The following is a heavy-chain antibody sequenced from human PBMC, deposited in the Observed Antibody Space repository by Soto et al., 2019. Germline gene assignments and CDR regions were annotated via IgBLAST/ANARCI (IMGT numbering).Heavy chain of an antibody. CDR1: GFTFSDYY. Sequence: PGGSLRLSCAASGFTFSDYYMSWIRQAPGKGLEWVSYISSSGSTIYYPDSVKGRFTISRDNAKNSLYLQMNSLRAEDTAVYYCARAATALRFLEWLCYFDYWGQGTLVTVSS. CDR3: ARAATALRFLEWLCYFDY. CDR2: ISSSGSTI. J-gene: IGHJ4*02. V-gene: IGHV3-11*01. D-gene: IGHD3-3*01.